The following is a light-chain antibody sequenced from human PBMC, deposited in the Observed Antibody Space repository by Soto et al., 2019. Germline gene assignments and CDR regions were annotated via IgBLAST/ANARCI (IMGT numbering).Light chain of an antibody. CDR3: SSYTSTSTVK. CDR1: SSNIGAGYD. J-gene: IGLJ2*01. V-gene: IGLV1-40*01. CDR2: GNS. Sequence: QSVLTQPPSVSGAPGQRVTISCTGSSSNIGAGYDVHWYQQLPGTAPKLLIYGNSNRPSGVPDRFSGSKSGTSASLAITGLQAEDEADYYCSSYTSTSTVKFGGGTKVTVL.